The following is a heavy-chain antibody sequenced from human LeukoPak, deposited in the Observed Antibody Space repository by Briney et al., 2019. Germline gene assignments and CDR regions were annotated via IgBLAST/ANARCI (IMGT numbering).Heavy chain of an antibody. CDR3: AKEPGPAITPAKWFDP. V-gene: IGHV3-23*01. Sequence: GGSLRLSCAASGFTFSSYAMSWVRQAPGKGLEWVSAISGSGGSTYYADSVKGRFTISRDNSKNTLYLQMNSLRAEDTAVYYCAKEPGPAITPAKWFDPWGQGTLVNVSS. D-gene: IGHD1-14*01. CDR1: GFTFSSYA. J-gene: IGHJ5*02. CDR2: ISGSGGST.